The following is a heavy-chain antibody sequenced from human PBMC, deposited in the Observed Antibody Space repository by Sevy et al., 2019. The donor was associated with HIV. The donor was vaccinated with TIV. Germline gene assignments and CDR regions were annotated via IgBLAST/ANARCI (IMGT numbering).Heavy chain of an antibody. CDR2: ISYNGST. D-gene: IGHD3-16*01. CDR3: TRDMMPAWFYY. Sequence: SCTVSGRSISTGNYYWSWIRQSPGRGLEWIGYISYNGSTSYNPSLKSRVIISVDKSKNQFSLSLSSVTAADTAVYYCTRDMMPAWFYYWGQGTLVTVSS. V-gene: IGHV4-30-4*01. J-gene: IGHJ4*02. CDR1: GRSISTGNYY.